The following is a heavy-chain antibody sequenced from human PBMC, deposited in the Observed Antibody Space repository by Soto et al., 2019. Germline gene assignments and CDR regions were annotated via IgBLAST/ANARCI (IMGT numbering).Heavy chain of an antibody. Sequence: GGSPRLSCAASGFTFSNAWMNWVRQAPGKGLEWVGRIKSKTDGGTTDYAAPVKGRFTISRDDSKNTLYLQMNSLKTEDTAVYYCTTGGPYSSSWYSGYYYYGMDVWGQGTTVTVSS. V-gene: IGHV3-15*07. CDR1: GFTFSNAW. J-gene: IGHJ6*02. D-gene: IGHD6-13*01. CDR3: TTGGPYSSSWYSGYYYYGMDV. CDR2: IKSKTDGGTT.